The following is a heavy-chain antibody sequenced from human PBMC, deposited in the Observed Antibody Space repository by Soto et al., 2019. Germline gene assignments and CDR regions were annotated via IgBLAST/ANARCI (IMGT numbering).Heavy chain of an antibody. CDR3: ARAKAPLYSSSWYWFDR. D-gene: IGHD6-13*01. Sequence: SETLSLTCTVSGGSISSYYWSWIRQPPGKGLEWIGYIYYSGSTNYNPSLKSRVTISVDTSKNQFSLKLSSVTAADTAVYYCARAKAPLYSSSWYWFDRWGQGTLVTVPQ. V-gene: IGHV4-59*08. J-gene: IGHJ5*02. CDR1: GGSISSYY. CDR2: IYYSGST.